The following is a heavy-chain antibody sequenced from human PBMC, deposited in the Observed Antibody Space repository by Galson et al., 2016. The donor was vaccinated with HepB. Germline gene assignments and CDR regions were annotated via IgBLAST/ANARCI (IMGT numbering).Heavy chain of an antibody. CDR3: VSQVYGDFGT. J-gene: IGHJ5*02. V-gene: IGHV3-74*01. CDR1: GFTFSNYW. Sequence: SLRLSCAASGFTFSNYWMHWVRQAPGKGLVWVSRIRGDGTSTSYADSVKGRFTISRDNAKNTLYLQMNSLRADDTAVYYCVSQVYGDFGTWGQGTLVTVSS. D-gene: IGHD4/OR15-4a*01. CDR2: IRGDGTST.